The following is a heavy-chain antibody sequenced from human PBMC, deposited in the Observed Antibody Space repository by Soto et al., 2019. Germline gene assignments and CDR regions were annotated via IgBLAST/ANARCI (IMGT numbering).Heavy chain of an antibody. CDR1: GFVFGNYA. CDR2: IGHDSVNK. D-gene: IGHD2-15*01. Sequence: QVRLVESGGGVVQPGRSLRLSCAASGFVFGNYAMHWVRQAPGKGPEWVTVIGHDSVNKYYADSVRGRFTISRDDSKNTLYLEMTSLRVEDSAVYYGARDPVPGAPDYSDRWGQGTLVTVSS. J-gene: IGHJ4*02. CDR3: ARDPVPGAPDYSDR. V-gene: IGHV3-30*04.